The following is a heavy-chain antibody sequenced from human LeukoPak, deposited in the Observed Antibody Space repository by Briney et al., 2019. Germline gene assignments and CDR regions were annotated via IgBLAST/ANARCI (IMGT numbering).Heavy chain of an antibody. D-gene: IGHD3-3*01. CDR2: IYRCGSI. CDR3: ARDGRFLEWLLPYFDY. V-gene: IGHV3-66*01. Sequence: GGSLRLSCVASGFTVSSSYMNWVRQAPGKGLEWVSVIYRCGSIYYADSVKGRFTISRDNSKNTLYLQMNTLRAEDTAVYYCARDGRFLEWLLPYFDYWGQGTLVTVSS. CDR1: GFTVSSSY. J-gene: IGHJ4*02.